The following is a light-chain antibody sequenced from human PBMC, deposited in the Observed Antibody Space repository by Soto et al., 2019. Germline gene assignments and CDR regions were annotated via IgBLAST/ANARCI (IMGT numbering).Light chain of an antibody. V-gene: IGLV2-23*01. CDR3: CSYAGTSLYV. CDR1: SSDVGSYNL. CDR2: EGS. J-gene: IGLJ1*01. Sequence: QSALTQPASVSGSPGQSITISCTGTSSDVGSYNLVSWYQQHPGKAPKLMIYEGSKRPSGVSNRFSGSKSGNTASLTISGLQAEDEADYYCCSYAGTSLYVFGPGTKVTV.